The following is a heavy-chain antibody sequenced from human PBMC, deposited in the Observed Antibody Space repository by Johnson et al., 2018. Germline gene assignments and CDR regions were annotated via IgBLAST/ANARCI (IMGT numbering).Heavy chain of an antibody. V-gene: IGHV3-33*01. CDR2: IWYDGSNK. J-gene: IGHJ6*02. D-gene: IGHD3-10*01. Sequence: VQLVESGGGVVQPGRSLRLSCAASGFTFSSYGMHWVRQAPGKGLEWVAVIWYDGSNKYYVDSVKGRFTISRDNAKNSLYLQLNSLRAEDTAVYYIARDILPLKDMVRGVIQPTPYYYYGMDVWGQGTTVTVSS. CDR1: GFTFSSYG. CDR3: ARDILPLKDMVRGVIQPTPYYYYGMDV.